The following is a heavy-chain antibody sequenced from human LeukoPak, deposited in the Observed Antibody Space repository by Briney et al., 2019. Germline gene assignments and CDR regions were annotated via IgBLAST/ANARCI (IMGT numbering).Heavy chain of an antibody. CDR2: IYYSGYT. D-gene: IGHD5-18*01. Sequence: SETLSLTCTVSGGSISSYYWSWIRQPPGKGLEWIGYIYYSGYTNYNPSLQSRVTISVDPSKNQFPLKLSSVTAADTAVYYCASQRGYSYDIDNWGQGTLVTVSS. CDR3: ASQRGYSYDIDN. J-gene: IGHJ4*02. V-gene: IGHV4-59*01. CDR1: GGSISSYY.